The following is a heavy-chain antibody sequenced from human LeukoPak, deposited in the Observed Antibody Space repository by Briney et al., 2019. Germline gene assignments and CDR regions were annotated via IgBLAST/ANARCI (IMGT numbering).Heavy chain of an antibody. V-gene: IGHV4-61*02. CDR2: IYTSGST. Sequence: PSQTLSLTCTVSGGSISSGSYYWSWIRQPAGKGLEWIGRIYTSGSTNYNPSLKSRVTISVDTSKNQFSLKLSSVTAADTAVYYCARFTMVRGVMSGYFDYWGQGTLVTVSS. CDR1: GGSISSGSYY. J-gene: IGHJ4*02. CDR3: ARFTMVRGVMSGYFDY. D-gene: IGHD3-10*01.